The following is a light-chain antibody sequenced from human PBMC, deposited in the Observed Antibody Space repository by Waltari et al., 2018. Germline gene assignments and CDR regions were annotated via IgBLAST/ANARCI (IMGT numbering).Light chain of an antibody. CDR3: QQRSSWPLT. Sequence: DILLTQSPATLSLSPGERATLSCRASQSVRSYLAWYQQKPGQAPRLLIYDASTRAGGVPARFSGSGSGTDFTLTISSLEPEDFAVYYCQQRSSWPLTFGGGTKVEIK. V-gene: IGKV3-11*01. CDR2: DAS. J-gene: IGKJ4*01. CDR1: QSVRSY.